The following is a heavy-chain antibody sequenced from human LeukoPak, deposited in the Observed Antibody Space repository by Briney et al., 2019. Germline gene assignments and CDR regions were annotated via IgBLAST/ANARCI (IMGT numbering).Heavy chain of an antibody. D-gene: IGHD3-10*01. CDR2: ISGSGGST. V-gene: IGHV3-23*01. CDR3: AKDRGYYGSGSYPFDY. J-gene: IGHJ4*02. Sequence: PVGSLRLSCAASGLTFSSYTMSWVRQAPGKGLEWVSGISGSGGSTYYADSVKGRFTISRDNSKNTLYLQMNSLRAEDTAVYYCAKDRGYYGSGSYPFDYWGQGTLVTVSS. CDR1: GLTFSSYT.